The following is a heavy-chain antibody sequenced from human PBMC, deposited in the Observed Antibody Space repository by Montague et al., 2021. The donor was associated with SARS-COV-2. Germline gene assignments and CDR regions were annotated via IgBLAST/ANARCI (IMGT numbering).Heavy chain of an antibody. CDR3: ARDKVTIFGVVIIDY. J-gene: IGHJ4*02. D-gene: IGHD3-3*01. CDR1: GFPFSSYS. CDR2: ISSSSYI. Sequence: SLRLSCAASGFPFSSYSMNWVRQAPGKGLEWVSSISSSSYIYYADSVKGRFTISRDNAKNSLYLQMNSLRAEDTAVYYCARDKVTIFGVVIIDYWGQGTLVTVSS. V-gene: IGHV3-21*01.